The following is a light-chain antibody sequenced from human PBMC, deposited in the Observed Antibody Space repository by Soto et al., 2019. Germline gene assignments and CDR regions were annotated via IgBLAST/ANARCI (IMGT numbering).Light chain of an antibody. V-gene: IGLV3-21*04. J-gene: IGLJ2*01. CDR2: YDR. CDR3: QVWDSSSGHHVV. Sequence: SYELTQPPSVSVAPGKTARITCGGNNIGSKSVHWYQQKPGQAPVLVIYYDRDRPSGIPERFSGSNSGNTATLTISRVEAGDEADYYCQVWDSSSGHHVVFGGGTQLTVL. CDR1: NIGSKS.